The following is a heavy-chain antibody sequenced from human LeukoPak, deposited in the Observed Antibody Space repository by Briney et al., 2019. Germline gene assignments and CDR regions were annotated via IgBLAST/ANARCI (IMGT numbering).Heavy chain of an antibody. J-gene: IGHJ4*02. CDR2: FNSDGNST. CDR1: GFTFSSYW. D-gene: IGHD3-10*01. V-gene: IGHV3-74*01. Sequence: GGSLRLSCAASGFTFSSYWMHWVRQTPGKGLVWVSRFNSDGNSTGYADSVKGRFTISRDNAKNTLYLQMNSLRAEDTAVYYCARVRRRHYYGSGGDYFDYWGQGTLVTVSS. CDR3: ARVRRRHYYGSGGDYFDY.